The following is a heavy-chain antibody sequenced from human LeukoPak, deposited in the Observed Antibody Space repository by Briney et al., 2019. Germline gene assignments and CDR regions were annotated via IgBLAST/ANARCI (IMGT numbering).Heavy chain of an antibody. V-gene: IGHV1-3*01. CDR3: ARGAPIRVVVAATFGP. Sequence: ASVKVSCKTSGFTFTTYTMHWVRQAPGQRLEWMGWINAANGNTQYSQKFQGRVTITRDTSASTAYMELSSLRSEDTAVYYCARGAPIRVVVAATFGPWGQGTLVTVPS. CDR1: GFTFTTYT. CDR2: INAANGNT. J-gene: IGHJ5*02. D-gene: IGHD6-19*01.